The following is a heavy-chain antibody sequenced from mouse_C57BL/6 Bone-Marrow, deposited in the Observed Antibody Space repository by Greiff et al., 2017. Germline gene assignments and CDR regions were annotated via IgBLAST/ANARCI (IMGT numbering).Heavy chain of an antibody. V-gene: IGHV1-69*01. CDR1: GYTFTSYW. CDR3: ARSWAAWFAY. J-gene: IGHJ3*01. Sequence: VQLQQPGAELVMPGASVKLSCKASGYTFTSYWMHWVKRRPGQGLEWIGEIDPSDSYTNYNQKFKGKSTLTVDKSSSTAYMQLSSLTSEDSAVYYCARSWAAWFAYWGQGTLVTVSA. CDR2: IDPSDSYT. D-gene: IGHD4-1*01.